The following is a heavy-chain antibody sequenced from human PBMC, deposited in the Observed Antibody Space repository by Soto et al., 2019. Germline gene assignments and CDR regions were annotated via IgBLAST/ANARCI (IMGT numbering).Heavy chain of an antibody. J-gene: IGHJ5*02. CDR3: ARNDDEVPALRWFDP. CDR1: GYTFTSYG. V-gene: IGHV1-18*04. CDR2: ISAYNGNT. Sequence: ASVKVSCKASGYTFTSYGISWVRQAPGQGLEWVGWISAYNGNTNYAQKLQGRVTMTTDTSTSTAYMELRSLRSDDTAVYYCARNDDEVPALRWFDPWGQGTLVTVPS. D-gene: IGHD2-2*01.